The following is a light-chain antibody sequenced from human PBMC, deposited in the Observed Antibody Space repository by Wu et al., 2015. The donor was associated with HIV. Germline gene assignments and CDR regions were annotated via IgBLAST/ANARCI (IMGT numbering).Light chain of an antibody. CDR1: QSVSSSY. CDR2: GAS. J-gene: IGKJ3*01. V-gene: IGKV3-20*01. CDR3: QQYGSPGT. Sequence: EIVLTQSPGTLSLSPGERATLSCRASQSVSSSYLAWYQQKPGQAPRLLIYGASSRATGIPDRFSGSGSGTDFTLTIIRLEPEDFAVYYCQQYGSPGTFGPGTKVDIK.